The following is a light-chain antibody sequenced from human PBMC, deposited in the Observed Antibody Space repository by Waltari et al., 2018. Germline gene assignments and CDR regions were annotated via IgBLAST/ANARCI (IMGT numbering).Light chain of an antibody. CDR1: QSITTY. V-gene: IGKV1-39*01. CDR3: QQSYSTPRT. Sequence: DIQMTLSPSSLSASVGDRVTITCRASQSITTYLNWYQQKLGKAPRLLIYAASSLQSGVPSRFSGSGSGTDFTLTISSLQPEDIATYYCQQSYSTPRTFGQGTKLEIK. CDR2: AAS. J-gene: IGKJ2*01.